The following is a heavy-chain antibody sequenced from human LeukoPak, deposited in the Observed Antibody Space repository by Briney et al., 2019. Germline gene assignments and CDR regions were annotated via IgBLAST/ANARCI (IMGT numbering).Heavy chain of an antibody. Sequence: GGSLRLSCAASGFTFSNFWMSWVRQAPGKGLEWLANIKQDGSEKYYVDSLKGRFTISRDNAKNSLSLQMNSLRAEDTAVYYCARVYSSSWYRKPDAFDIWGQGTMVTVSS. V-gene: IGHV3-7*04. CDR3: ARVYSSSWYRKPDAFDI. CDR1: GFTFSNFW. J-gene: IGHJ3*02. CDR2: IKQDGSEK. D-gene: IGHD6-13*01.